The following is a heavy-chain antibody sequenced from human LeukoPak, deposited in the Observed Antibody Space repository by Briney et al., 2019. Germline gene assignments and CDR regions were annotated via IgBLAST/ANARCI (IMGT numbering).Heavy chain of an antibody. J-gene: IGHJ6*04. V-gene: IGHV1-69*01. CDR2: IIPIFGTA. Sequence: GSSVKVSCKASGGTFSSYAISWVRQAPGQGLEWMGGIIPIFGTANYAQKFQGRVTITAEESTSTAYMELSSLRSEDTAVYYCARGALGYCSSTSCFYYYYYGMDAWGKGTTVTVSS. D-gene: IGHD2-2*01. CDR1: GGTFSSYA. CDR3: ARGALGYCSSTSCFYYYYYGMDA.